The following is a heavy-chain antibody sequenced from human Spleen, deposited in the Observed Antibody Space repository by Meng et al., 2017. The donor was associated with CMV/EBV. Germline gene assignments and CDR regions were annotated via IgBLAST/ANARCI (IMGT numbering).Heavy chain of an antibody. J-gene: IGHJ4*02. CDR1: GLTFDDYG. CDR3: ARGPYSSSPDFDY. V-gene: IGHV3-74*01. D-gene: IGHD6-6*01. Sequence: GESLKISCAASGLTFDDYGMSWVRQGPGKGLVWVSRINSDGSSTNYADSVKGRFTISRDNAKNTLYLQMNSLRAEDTAVYYCARGPYSSSPDFDYWGQGTLVTVSS. CDR2: INSDGSST.